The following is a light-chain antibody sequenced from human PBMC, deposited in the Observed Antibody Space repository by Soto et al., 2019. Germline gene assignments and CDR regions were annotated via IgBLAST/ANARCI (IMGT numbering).Light chain of an antibody. Sequence: QSVLTQPPSVSVAPGQRVTISCTGTSSNIGAGYDVHWYQQLPGTAPKLLIYGNSNRASGVPDRFSGSKSGTSASLAITGLQAEDEADYYCQSYDSSLSGYVFGTGTKLTVL. CDR2: GNS. CDR1: SSNIGAGYD. CDR3: QSYDSSLSGYV. J-gene: IGLJ1*01. V-gene: IGLV1-40*01.